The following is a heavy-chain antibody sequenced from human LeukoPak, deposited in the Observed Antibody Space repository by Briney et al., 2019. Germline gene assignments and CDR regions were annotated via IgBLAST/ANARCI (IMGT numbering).Heavy chain of an antibody. CDR3: ARGYSSSSGRPDY. D-gene: IGHD6-6*01. J-gene: IGHJ4*02. CDR1: GFTFSTYS. V-gene: IGHV3-48*01. Sequence: TGGSLRLSCAASGFTFSTYSMDWVRQAPGKGLEWVSYISSSSTTIYYADSVKGRFTISRDNAKNSLYLQMNSLRAEDTAVYYCARGYSSSSGRPDYWGQGTLVTVSS. CDR2: ISSSSTTI.